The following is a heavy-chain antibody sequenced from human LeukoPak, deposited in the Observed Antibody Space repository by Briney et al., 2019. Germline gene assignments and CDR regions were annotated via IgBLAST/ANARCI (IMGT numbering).Heavy chain of an antibody. D-gene: IGHD3-9*01. CDR2: IYPSGAT. Sequence: SQTLSLTCSVSGGSISSGPYYWGWIRQPAGKGLEWIGRIYPSGATNYNPSLKSRVHISIDPSANQFSLKMNSVNAADTAVYFCARWNNDVLTGYYDSFDYWGQGILVTVSS. CDR1: GGSISSGPYY. CDR3: ARWNNDVLTGYYDSFDY. J-gene: IGHJ4*02. V-gene: IGHV4-61*02.